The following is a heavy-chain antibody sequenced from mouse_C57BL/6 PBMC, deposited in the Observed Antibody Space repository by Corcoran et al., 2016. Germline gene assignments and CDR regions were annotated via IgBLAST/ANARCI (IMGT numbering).Heavy chain of an antibody. CDR3: ARSYSNYDYAMDY. CDR2: IYPGSGNT. D-gene: IGHD2-5*01. Sequence: VQLQQSGPELVRPGASVKLSCKASGYTFTDYYINWVKQRPGQGLEWIARIYPGSGNTYYNEKFKGKATLTAEKSSSTAYMQLSSLTSEDSAVYFCARSYSNYDYAMDYWGPGTSVTVSS. V-gene: IGHV1-76*01. J-gene: IGHJ4*01. CDR1: GYTFTDYY.